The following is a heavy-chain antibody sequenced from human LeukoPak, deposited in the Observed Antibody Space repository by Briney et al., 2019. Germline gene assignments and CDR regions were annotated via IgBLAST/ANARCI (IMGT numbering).Heavy chain of an antibody. J-gene: IGHJ4*02. V-gene: IGHV1-69*13. CDR3: ARAVVPAAQNSGFDY. CDR1: GGTFSSYA. D-gene: IGHD2-2*01. CDR2: IIPIFGTA. Sequence: SVKVSCKASGGTFSSYAISWVRQAPGQGLEWMGGIIPIFGTANYAQKFQGRVTITADESTSTAYMELSSLRYEDTAVYYCARAVVPAAQNSGFDYWGQGTLVTVSS.